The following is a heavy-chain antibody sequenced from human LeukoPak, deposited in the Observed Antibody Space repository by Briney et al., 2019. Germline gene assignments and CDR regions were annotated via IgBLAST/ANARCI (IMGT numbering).Heavy chain of an antibody. CDR3: ARAYTYDFWSGYHFDY. Sequence: SQTLSLTCTVSGGSISSGGYSWSWIRQHPGKGLEWIGYIYYSGSTYYNPSLQSRVTISVHTSKNQFSLELSSVTAADTAVYYCARAYTYDFWSGYHFDYWGQGTLVTVSS. D-gene: IGHD3-3*01. J-gene: IGHJ4*02. CDR2: IYYSGST. V-gene: IGHV4-31*03. CDR1: GGSISSGGYS.